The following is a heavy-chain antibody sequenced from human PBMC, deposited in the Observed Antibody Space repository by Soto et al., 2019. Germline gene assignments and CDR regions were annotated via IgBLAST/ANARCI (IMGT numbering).Heavy chain of an antibody. D-gene: IGHD1-26*01. CDR2: ISGTGTSA. CDR3: VRARGSYRFAFDY. CDR1: GLTFSNYA. J-gene: IGHJ4*02. V-gene: IGHV3-23*01. Sequence: GGSLRLSCAASGLTFSNYAMNWVRQAPGRGLEWVSVISGTGTSAYYADSVKGRFTISRDNSKNTLYLQMNSLRAEDTAIYFCVRARGSYRFAFDYWGQGALVTVSS.